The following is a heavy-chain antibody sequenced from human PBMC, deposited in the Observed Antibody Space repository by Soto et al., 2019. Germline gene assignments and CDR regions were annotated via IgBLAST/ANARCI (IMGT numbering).Heavy chain of an antibody. V-gene: IGHV4-39*01. CDR1: GGSVSVIYYY. CDR2: AFFTGFT. CDR3: ATSQKGYTWNYFDH. D-gene: IGHD1-20*01. J-gene: IGHJ4*02. Sequence: PSETLSLTCAVSGGSVSVIYYYWGWPRQSAGKGPEGIGSAFFTGFTPYNPSPERRVSRSVDTSKNQFSLKVSGVYAADTAAYYCATSQKGYTWNYFDHWGQGALVTVSS.